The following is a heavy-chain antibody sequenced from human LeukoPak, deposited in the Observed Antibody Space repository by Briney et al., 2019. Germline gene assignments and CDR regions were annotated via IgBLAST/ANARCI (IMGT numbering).Heavy chain of an antibody. Sequence: GASVKISRKTSAYTFIIYHENLQRLAPGQGLEWMGRFNPSGYSTIDTQKFQGRVTMTRDTSTSTVYMELSSLRCEDTAVYNCTRPLYLWEAFDIWGQGTMVTVSS. CDR3: TRPLYLWEAFDI. J-gene: IGHJ3*02. D-gene: IGHD1-26*01. V-gene: IGHV1-46*01. CDR2: FNPSGYST. CDR1: AYTFIIYH.